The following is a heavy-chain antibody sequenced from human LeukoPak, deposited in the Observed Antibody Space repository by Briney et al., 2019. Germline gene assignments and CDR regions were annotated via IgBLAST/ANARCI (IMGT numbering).Heavy chain of an antibody. CDR3: ARHAGKGWFDP. J-gene: IGHJ5*02. CDR1: GGSFSGYY. V-gene: IGHV4-34*01. D-gene: IGHD3-10*01. Sequence: SETLSLTCAVYGGSFSGYYRSWIRQPPGKGLEWIGEINHSGSTNYNPSLKSRVTISVDTSKNQFSLKLSSVTAADTAVYYCARHAGKGWFDPWGQGTLVTVSS. CDR2: INHSGST.